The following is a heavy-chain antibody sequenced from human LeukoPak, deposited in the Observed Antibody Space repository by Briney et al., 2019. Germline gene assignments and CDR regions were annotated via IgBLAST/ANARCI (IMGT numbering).Heavy chain of an antibody. CDR3: ARDGEVPVPSCPWCYYYGMDV. CDR2: INPNSGGT. CDR1: GYTFTGYY. V-gene: IGHV1-2*02. Sequence: GASVKVSCKASGYTFTGYYMHWVRQAPGQGLEWMGWINPNSGGTNYAQKFQGRVTMTRDTSISTAYMELSRLRSDDTAVYYCARDGEVPVPSCPWCYYYGMDVWGQGTTVTVSS. D-gene: IGHD3-16*01. J-gene: IGHJ6*02.